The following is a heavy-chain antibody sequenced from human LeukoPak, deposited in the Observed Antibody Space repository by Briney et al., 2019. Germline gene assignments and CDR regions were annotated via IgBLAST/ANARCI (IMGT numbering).Heavy chain of an antibody. J-gene: IGHJ4*02. D-gene: IGHD2-2*01. CDR3: ARGGSDCSSTSCPFDY. Sequence: GASVKVSCKASGYTFTNYFIHWVRQAPGQGREWMGIINPSGGGTRYAQKFQGRFTMTRDTSTTTVYMELSSLRSEDTAVYYCARGGSDCSSTSCPFDYWGQGTLVTVSS. V-gene: IGHV1-46*01. CDR1: GYTFTNYF. CDR2: INPSGGGT.